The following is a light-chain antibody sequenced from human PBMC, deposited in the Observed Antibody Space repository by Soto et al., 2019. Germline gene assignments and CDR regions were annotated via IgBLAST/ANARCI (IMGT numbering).Light chain of an antibody. CDR1: QGISSY. CDR2: AAS. CDR3: QQLNSYPLT. V-gene: IGKV1-9*01. Sequence: IQLTQSPSSLSASVGDRVTITCRASQGISSYLAWYQQKPGKAPKLLIYAASTLQSGVPSRFSGIGSGTDFTLTISSLQPEDFATYYCQQLNSYPLTFGGGTQVDIK. J-gene: IGKJ4*01.